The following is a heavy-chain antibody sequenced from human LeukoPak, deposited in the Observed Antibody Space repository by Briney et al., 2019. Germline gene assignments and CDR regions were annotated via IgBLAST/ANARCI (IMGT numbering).Heavy chain of an antibody. D-gene: IGHD4-17*01. V-gene: IGHV3-23*01. CDR1: GFTFSSYG. J-gene: IGHJ4*02. CDR3: AKDLEARTTVNNYFDY. CDR2: ISGSGGST. Sequence: GGSLRLSCAASGFTFSSYGMRWVRQAPGKGLEWVSAISGSGGSTYYADSVKGRFTISRGNSKNTLYLQMHSLRAEDTAVYYCAKDLEARTTVNNYFDYWGQGTLVTVSS.